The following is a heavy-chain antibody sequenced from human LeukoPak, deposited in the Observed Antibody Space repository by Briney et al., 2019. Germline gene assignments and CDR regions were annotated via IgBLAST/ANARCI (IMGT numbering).Heavy chain of an antibody. D-gene: IGHD3-22*01. Sequence: GGSLRLSCAASGFTVSRNYMSWVSQAPGKGLEWVSVIYSGGSTYYADAVKGRFTISRDNSKNTLYLQMNSLRAEDTAVYYCTRDFYDSSAYYFHGYWGQGTLVTVSS. CDR2: IYSGGST. V-gene: IGHV3-66*01. CDR1: GFTVSRNY. J-gene: IGHJ4*02. CDR3: TRDFYDSSAYYFHGY.